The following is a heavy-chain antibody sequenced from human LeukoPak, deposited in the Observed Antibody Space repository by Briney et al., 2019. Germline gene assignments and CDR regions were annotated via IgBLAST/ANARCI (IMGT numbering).Heavy chain of an antibody. V-gene: IGHV3-49*03. CDR1: GFTFGDYA. Sequence: GGSLRLSCTASGFTFGDYAMSWFRQAPGKGLEWVGFIRSKAYGGTTEYAASVKGRFTISRDDSKSIAYLQMNSLKTEDTAVYYCTRDSPLWFGELLPYFDYWGQGTLVTDSS. J-gene: IGHJ4*02. CDR2: IRSKAYGGTT. D-gene: IGHD3-10*01. CDR3: TRDSPLWFGELLPYFDY.